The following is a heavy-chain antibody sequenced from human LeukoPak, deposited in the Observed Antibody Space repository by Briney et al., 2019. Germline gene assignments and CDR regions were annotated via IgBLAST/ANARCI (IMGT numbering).Heavy chain of an antibody. CDR1: GYTFTAYF. CDR2: MNPNNGGI. V-gene: IGHV1-2*02. D-gene: IGHD2-8*01. Sequence: EASVKVSCKTSGYTFTAYFINWLRQAPGQRPEWMGWMNPNNGGITYAQTFEGRLALTRDTSISTAYMELSRLQFNDTAVYYCARAPEARVSRSWFDPWGQGTLATVSS. CDR3: ARAPEARVSRSWFDP. J-gene: IGHJ5*02.